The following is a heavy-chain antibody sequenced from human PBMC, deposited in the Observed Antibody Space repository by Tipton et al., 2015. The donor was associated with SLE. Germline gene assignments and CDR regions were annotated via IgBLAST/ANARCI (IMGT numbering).Heavy chain of an antibody. V-gene: IGHV4-4*07. CDR3: ARGRGMITFGGFIAD. D-gene: IGHD3-16*02. CDR1: GGSISGYY. CDR2: IYTSAST. J-gene: IGHJ4*02. Sequence: TLSLTCTVSGGSISGYYWSWVRQPAGKGLEWIGRIYTSASTIYNPSLKSRVTLSSDTPKNHFSLKLTSVTAADTAVYYCARGRGMITFGGFIADWGQGTLVTVSS.